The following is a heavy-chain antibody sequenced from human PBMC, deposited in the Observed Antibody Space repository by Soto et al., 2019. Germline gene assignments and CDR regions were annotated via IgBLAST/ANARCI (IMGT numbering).Heavy chain of an antibody. Sequence: ASVKVSCKASGYTFTSYGISGVRQAPGQGLEWMGWISVDDGDTNYAQNFQGRVTMSTDTSTSTAYMEMRSLRSDDTAVYYCARDQVAKWAPGSAMVNYYYGMDAWGQGTTVTV. V-gene: IGHV1-18*04. J-gene: IGHJ6*02. CDR3: ARDQVAKWAPGSAMVNYYYGMDA. CDR1: GYTFTSYG. D-gene: IGHD5-18*01. CDR2: ISVDDGDT.